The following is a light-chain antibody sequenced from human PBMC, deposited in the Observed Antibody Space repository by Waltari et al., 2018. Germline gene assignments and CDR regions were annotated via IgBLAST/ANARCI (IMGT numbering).Light chain of an antibody. CDR1: QSVSSN. CDR3: QQYNNWIT. Sequence: EIVMTQSPATLSVSPGERATLSCRASQSVSSNLAWYQQNPGQAPRLLIEGASTRATGIPARFSGSGSGTEFTLTISSLQSEDFAVYYCQQYNNWITFGQGTRLEIK. J-gene: IGKJ5*01. V-gene: IGKV3-15*01. CDR2: GAS.